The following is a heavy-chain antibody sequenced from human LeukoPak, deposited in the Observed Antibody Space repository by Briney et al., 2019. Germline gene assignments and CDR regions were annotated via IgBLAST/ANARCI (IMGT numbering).Heavy chain of an antibody. J-gene: IGHJ4*02. CDR2: ISSSSSYI. CDR3: ARSYYDFWSASQTDY. CDR1: GFTFSSYS. V-gene: IGHV3-21*01. Sequence: GGSLRLSCAASGFTFSSYSMNWVRQAPGKGLEWVSSISSSSSYIYYADSVKGRFTISRDNAKNSLYLQMNSLRAEDTAVYCCARSYYDFWSASQTDYWGQGTLVTVSS. D-gene: IGHD3-3*01.